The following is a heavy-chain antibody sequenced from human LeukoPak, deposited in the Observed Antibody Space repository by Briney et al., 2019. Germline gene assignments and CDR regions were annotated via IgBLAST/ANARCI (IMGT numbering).Heavy chain of an antibody. CDR1: GASVSSILNY. CDR3: ARLPKGRYFDSIFDY. D-gene: IGHD3-9*01. CDR2: TYYTGST. Sequence: SETLSLTCIVSGASVSSILNYWGWIRQPPGKGLEGIGNTYYTGSTYSNPTLKSPLTMSAATSKNQLTLKLSSVTAADTALYYCARLPKGRYFDSIFDYWGQGTLLTVSS. J-gene: IGHJ4*02. V-gene: IGHV4-39*01.